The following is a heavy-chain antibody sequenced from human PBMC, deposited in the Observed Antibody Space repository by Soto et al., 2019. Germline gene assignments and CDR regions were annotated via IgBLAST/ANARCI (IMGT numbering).Heavy chain of an antibody. J-gene: IGHJ4*02. CDR1: GFTFSSYW. CDR3: ARVPIGLFGEWYFDY. D-gene: IGHD3-10*02. Sequence: EVQLVESGGGLVQPGGSLRLSCAASGFTFSSYWMHWVRQAPGKGLVWVSRINSDGSSTSYADSVKGRFTISRDNAKNTLYLQMNSLRAEDTAVYYCARVPIGLFGEWYFDYWGQGTLVTVSS. CDR2: INSDGSST. V-gene: IGHV3-74*01.